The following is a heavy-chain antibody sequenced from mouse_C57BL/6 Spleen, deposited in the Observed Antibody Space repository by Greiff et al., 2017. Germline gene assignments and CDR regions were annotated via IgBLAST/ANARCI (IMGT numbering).Heavy chain of an antibody. CDR3: ARGGFITTVVGYFDV. D-gene: IGHD1-1*01. J-gene: IGHJ1*03. Sequence: EVKLMESGGGLVKPGGSLKLSCAASGFTFSDYGMHWVRQAPEKGLEWVAYISSGSSTIYYADTVKGRFTISRDNAKNTLFLQMTSLRSEDTAMYYCARGGFITTVVGYFDVWGTGTTVTVSS. CDR2: ISSGSSTI. V-gene: IGHV5-17*01. CDR1: GFTFSDYG.